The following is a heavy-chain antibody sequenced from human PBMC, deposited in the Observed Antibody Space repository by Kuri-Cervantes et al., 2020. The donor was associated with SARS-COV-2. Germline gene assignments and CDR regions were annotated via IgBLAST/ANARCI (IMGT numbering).Heavy chain of an antibody. J-gene: IGHJ3*02. V-gene: IGHV4-34*01. CDR1: GGSFSGYY. D-gene: IGHD2-8*02. CDR2: INHSGST. CDR3: ARGEGIVLVVYALAFDI. Sequence: GSLRLSCAVYGGSFSGYYWSWIRQPPGKGLEWTGEINHSGSTNYNPSLKSRVTISVDTSKNQFSLKLSSVTAADTAVYYCARGEGIVLVVYALAFDIWGQGTMVTVSS.